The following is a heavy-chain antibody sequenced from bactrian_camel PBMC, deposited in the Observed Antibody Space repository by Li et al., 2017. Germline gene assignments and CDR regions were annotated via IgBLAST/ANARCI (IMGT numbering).Heavy chain of an antibody. D-gene: IGHD6*01. V-gene: IGHV3-2*01. CDR2: IYTGGGST. CDR3: AALYGGSWYSPY. Sequence: VQLVESGGGLVQPGGSLRLSCAASGFTFSIYYMSWVRQAPGKGLEWVSSIYTGGGSTYYADSVKGRFTISRDNAKNTLYLQLNSLKTEDTAMYFCAALYGGSWYSPYWGQGTQVTVS. CDR1: GFTFSIYY. J-gene: IGHJ4*01.